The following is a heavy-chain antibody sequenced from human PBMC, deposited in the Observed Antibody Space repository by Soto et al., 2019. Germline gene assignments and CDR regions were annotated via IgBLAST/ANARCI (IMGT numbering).Heavy chain of an antibody. J-gene: IGHJ6*02. D-gene: IGHD2-2*01. Sequence: GGSLRLSCAASGFTFSSYSVNWVRQAPGKGLEWVSSISSSSSYIYYADSVKGRFTISRDNAKNSLYLQMNSLRAEDTAVYYCARGFSSTILGLYYYYGMDVWGQGTTVTVSS. CDR1: GFTFSSYS. CDR2: ISSSSSYI. V-gene: IGHV3-21*04. CDR3: ARGFSSTILGLYYYYGMDV.